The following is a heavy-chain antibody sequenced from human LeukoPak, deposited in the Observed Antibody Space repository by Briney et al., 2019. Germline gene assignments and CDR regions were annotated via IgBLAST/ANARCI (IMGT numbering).Heavy chain of an antibody. CDR3: ARRPQRWLHPGLYLDY. J-gene: IGHJ4*02. D-gene: IGHD5-24*01. V-gene: IGHV4-34*01. CDR2: INHSGST. CDR1: GGSFSGYY. Sequence: SETLSLTCAVYGGSFSGYYWSWIRHPPGKGLEWIGEINHSGSTNYNPSLKSRVTISVDTSKNQFSLKLSSVTAADTAVYYCARRPQRWLHPGLYLDYWGQGTLVTVSS.